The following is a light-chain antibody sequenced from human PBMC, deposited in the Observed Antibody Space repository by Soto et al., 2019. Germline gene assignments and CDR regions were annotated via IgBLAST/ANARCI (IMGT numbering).Light chain of an antibody. J-gene: IGKJ1*01. Sequence: ESVLTQSPATLSLSPGERATLSCRASPSVSNSLAWYQHKPGQAPRLLIYGASSRATGIPDRFSGSGSGTDFTLTISRLEPEDFAVYYCQQYGSSPRTFGQGTKVDIK. V-gene: IGKV3-20*01. CDR2: GAS. CDR1: PSVSNS. CDR3: QQYGSSPRT.